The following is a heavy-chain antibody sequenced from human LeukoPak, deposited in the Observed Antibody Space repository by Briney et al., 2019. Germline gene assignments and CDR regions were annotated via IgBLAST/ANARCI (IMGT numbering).Heavy chain of an antibody. CDR2: ISSSSSTI. Sequence: GGSLRLSCAASGFTFSSYSMNWVRQAPGKGLEWVSYISSSSSTIYYADSVKGRFTISRDNAKNSLYLQMNSLRAEDTAVYYCARGLVVPAAIHGNWFDPWGQGTLVTVSS. J-gene: IGHJ5*02. CDR3: ARGLVVPAAIHGNWFDP. V-gene: IGHV3-48*04. CDR1: GFTFSSYS. D-gene: IGHD2-2*02.